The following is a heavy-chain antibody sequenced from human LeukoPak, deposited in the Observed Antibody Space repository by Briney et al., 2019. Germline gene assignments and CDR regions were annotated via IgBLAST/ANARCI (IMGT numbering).Heavy chain of an antibody. CDR3: ARETPGAGHFDY. CDR2: IYYSGGT. CDR1: GGSINYYY. Sequence: MASATLSLTCTVSGGSINYYYWMWIRQPPGKGLEWIGYIYYSGGTHDNPSLKSRVTMLVDTSKNQFSLKLTAVTAADTAVYYCARETPGAGHFDYWGQGSLVTASS. V-gene: IGHV4-59*01. D-gene: IGHD7-27*01. J-gene: IGHJ4*02.